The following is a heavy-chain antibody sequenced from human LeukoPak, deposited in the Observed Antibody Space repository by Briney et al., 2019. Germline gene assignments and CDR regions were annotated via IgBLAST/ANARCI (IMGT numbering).Heavy chain of an antibody. CDR1: GFTFSSYS. D-gene: IGHD4-23*01. CDR3: ARAGLTVVTPLDY. Sequence: PGGSLRLSCAASGFTFSSYSMNWVRQAPGKGLEWVSYISSSSSTIYYADSVKGRFTISRDNAKNSLYLQMNSLRAEDTAVYYCARAGLTVVTPLDYWGQGTLVTVSS. CDR2: ISSSSSTI. V-gene: IGHV3-48*04. J-gene: IGHJ4*02.